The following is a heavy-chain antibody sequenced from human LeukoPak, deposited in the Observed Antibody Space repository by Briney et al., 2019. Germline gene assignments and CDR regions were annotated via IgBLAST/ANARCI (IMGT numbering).Heavy chain of an antibody. CDR1: GVTFRSYG. CDR3: TLGTWRQLWLPDY. V-gene: IGHV3-30*03. CDR2: ISYDGSNK. D-gene: IGHD5-18*01. J-gene: IGHJ4*02. Sequence: PGRSLRLSCAASGVTFRSYGIHWVRQAPGKGLEWVTVISYDGSNKYYADSVKGRFTISRDNSKNTLFLQMNSLRTEDTAVYYCTLGTWRQLWLPDYWGQGTLVTVSS.